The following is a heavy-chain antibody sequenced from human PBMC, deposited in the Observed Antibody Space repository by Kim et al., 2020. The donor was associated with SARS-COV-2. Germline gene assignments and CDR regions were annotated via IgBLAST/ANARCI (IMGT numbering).Heavy chain of an antibody. V-gene: IGHV1-46*01. CDR2: INPSGGST. Sequence: ASVKVSCKASGYTFTSYYMHWVRQAPGQGLEWMGIINPSGGSTSYAQKFQGRVTMTRDTSTSTVYMELSSLRSEDTAVYYCARDCHSSSWYRSCVDYWGQGTLVTVSS. D-gene: IGHD6-13*01. J-gene: IGHJ4*02. CDR3: ARDCHSSSWYRSCVDY. CDR1: GYTFTSYY.